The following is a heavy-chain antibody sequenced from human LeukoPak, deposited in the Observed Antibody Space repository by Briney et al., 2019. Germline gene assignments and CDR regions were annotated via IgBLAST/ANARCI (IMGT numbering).Heavy chain of an antibody. J-gene: IGHJ4*02. CDR2: INYSGST. V-gene: IGHV4-39*01. D-gene: IGHD6-13*01. CDR3: AGSFQAAADTVFLDY. Sequence: PSETLSLTCTVSGGSISSGGYYWGWIRQPPGKGLEWIGTINYSGSTYFNPSLRSRVTISVDTSKNQFSLKLSSVTAADTAVYYCAGSFQAAADTVFLDYWGQGTPVTVSS. CDR1: GGSISSGGYY.